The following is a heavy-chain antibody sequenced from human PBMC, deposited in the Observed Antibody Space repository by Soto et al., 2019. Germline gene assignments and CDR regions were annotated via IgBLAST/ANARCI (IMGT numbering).Heavy chain of an antibody. D-gene: IGHD3-22*01. Sequence: QVQLVQSGAEVKKPGASVKVSCKASGYTFTSYGISWVRQAPGQGLEWMGWISAYNGNTIYAQKLQGRVTMTTDTSTSTGYMELRSLRSDDTAVYYCARDVGRITMTLVVTPGDYWGQGTLVTVSS. J-gene: IGHJ4*02. V-gene: IGHV1-18*01. CDR3: ARDVGRITMTLVVTPGDY. CDR2: ISAYNGNT. CDR1: GYTFTSYG.